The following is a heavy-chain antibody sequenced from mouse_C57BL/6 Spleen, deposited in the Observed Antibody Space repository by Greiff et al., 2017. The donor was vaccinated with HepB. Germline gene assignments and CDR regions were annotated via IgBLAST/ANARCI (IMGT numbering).Heavy chain of an antibody. Sequence: VQLQQPGAELVKPGASVKLSCKASGYTFTSYWMHWVKQRPGQGLEWIGMIHPNSGSTNYNEKFKSKATLTVDKSSSTAYMQLSSLTSEDSAVYYCAGGDGYLDYAMDYWGQGTSVTVSS. D-gene: IGHD2-3*01. CDR2: IHPNSGST. CDR3: AGGDGYLDYAMDY. J-gene: IGHJ4*01. V-gene: IGHV1-64*01. CDR1: GYTFTSYW.